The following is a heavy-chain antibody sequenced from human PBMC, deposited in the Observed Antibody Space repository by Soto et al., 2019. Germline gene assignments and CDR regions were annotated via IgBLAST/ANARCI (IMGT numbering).Heavy chain of an antibody. CDR2: IYPGDSDT. CDR1: GYSFTSYW. CDR3: ARQFRDAYDAFDI. Sequence: GEALKIPFKGSGYSFTSYWIGWVRQVPGKGLEWMGIIYPGDSDTRYSPSFQGQVTISADKSISTAYLQWSSLKASDTAMYYCARQFRDAYDAFDIWGQGTMVTVSS. V-gene: IGHV5-51*01. J-gene: IGHJ3*02.